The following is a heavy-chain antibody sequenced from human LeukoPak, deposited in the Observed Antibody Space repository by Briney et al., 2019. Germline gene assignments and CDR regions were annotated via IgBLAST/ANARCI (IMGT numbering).Heavy chain of an antibody. CDR1: GGSFSGYY. V-gene: IGHV4-34*01. CDR2: INHSGST. J-gene: IGHJ3*02. D-gene: IGHD3-22*01. CDR3: ARNYDSSPDAFDI. Sequence: ASETLSLTCAVYGGSFSGYYWSWIRQPPGKGLEWIGEINHSGSTNYNPSLKSRVTISVDTSKNQFSLKLSSVTAADTAVYYCARNYDSSPDAFDIWGQGTMVTVSS.